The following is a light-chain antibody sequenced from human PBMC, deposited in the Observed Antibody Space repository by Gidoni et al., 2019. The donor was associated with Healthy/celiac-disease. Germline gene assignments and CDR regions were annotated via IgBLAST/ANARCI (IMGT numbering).Light chain of an antibody. Sequence: EIVMTQSPATLSGSPGERATLSCRASQSVSSNLAWYQQKPSQAPRLLIYGASTRATGIPARFSGSGSGTEFTLTISSLQSEDFAVYYCQQYNNWPPLTFGGGTKVEIK. CDR3: QQYNNWPPLT. CDR2: GAS. V-gene: IGKV3-15*01. J-gene: IGKJ4*01. CDR1: QSVSSN.